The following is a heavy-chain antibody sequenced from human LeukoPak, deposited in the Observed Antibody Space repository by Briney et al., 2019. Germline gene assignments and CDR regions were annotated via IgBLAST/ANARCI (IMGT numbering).Heavy chain of an antibody. CDR3: AREPPYYYDSSGYYPFDY. J-gene: IGHJ4*02. CDR2: IYTSGST. CDR1: GGSISCYY. Sequence: PSETLSLTCTVSGGSISCYYWSWIRQPAGKGLEWIGRIYTSGSTNYNPSLKSRVTMSVDTSKNQFSLNLSSVTAADTAVYYCAREPPYYYDSSGYYPFDYWGQGTLVTVSS. V-gene: IGHV4-4*07. D-gene: IGHD3-22*01.